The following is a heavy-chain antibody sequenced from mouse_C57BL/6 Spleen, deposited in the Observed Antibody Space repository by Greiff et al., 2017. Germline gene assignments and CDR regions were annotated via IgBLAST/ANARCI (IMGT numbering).Heavy chain of an antibody. CDR2: ISYDGSN. Sequence: EVKLVESGPGLVKPSQSLSLTCSVTGYSITSGYYWNWIRQFPGNKLEWMGYISYDGSNNYNPSLKNRISITRDTSKNQFFLKLNSVTTEDTATYYCARGKDLFAYWGQGTLVTVSA. CDR3: ARGKDLFAY. CDR1: GYSITSGYY. J-gene: IGHJ3*01. V-gene: IGHV3-6*01.